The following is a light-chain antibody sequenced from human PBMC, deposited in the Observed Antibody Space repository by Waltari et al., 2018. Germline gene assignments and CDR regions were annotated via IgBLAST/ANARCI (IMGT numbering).Light chain of an antibody. CDR2: KAS. CDR3: QQYNSYSLLT. J-gene: IGKJ4*01. CDR1: QSISNW. Sequence: DIQMTQSTSNLSASVGDRVNITCRASQSISNWFAWYQQKPGKAPKLLLYKASTLESGVPSRFSGSGSGTEFTLTISSLQPDDFATYYCQQYNSYSLLTFGGGTKVEIK. V-gene: IGKV1-5*03.